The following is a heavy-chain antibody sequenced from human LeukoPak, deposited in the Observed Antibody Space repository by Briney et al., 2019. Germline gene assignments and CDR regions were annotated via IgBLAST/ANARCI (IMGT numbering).Heavy chain of an antibody. D-gene: IGHD2-15*01. J-gene: IGHJ4*02. V-gene: IGHV1-2*02. CDR2: INPNSGGT. Sequence: ASVKVSCKASGYTFTRYGVNWVRQAPGQGLEWMGWINPNSGGTNYAQKFQGRVTMTRDTSISTAYMELSRLRSDDTAVYYCARGPSIVVVVAALRFFDYWGQGTLVTVSS. CDR3: ARGPSIVVVVAALRFFDY. CDR1: GYTFTRYG.